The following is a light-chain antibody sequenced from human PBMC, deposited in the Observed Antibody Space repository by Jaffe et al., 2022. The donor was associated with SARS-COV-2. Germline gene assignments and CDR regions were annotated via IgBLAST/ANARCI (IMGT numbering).Light chain of an antibody. Sequence: EIVLTQSPGTLSLSPGERATLSCRASQSVSNNYLAWYQQKPGQAPRLLIYGASSRATGIPDRFSGSGSGTDFTLTISRLEPEDFVVYYCQQYGSSPRFTFGQGTRLEIK. CDR2: GAS. CDR1: QSVSNNY. V-gene: IGKV3-20*01. CDR3: QQYGSSPRFT. J-gene: IGKJ5*01.